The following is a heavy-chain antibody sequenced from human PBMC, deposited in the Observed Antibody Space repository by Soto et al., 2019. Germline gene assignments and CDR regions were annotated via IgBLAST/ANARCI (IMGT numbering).Heavy chain of an antibody. CDR3: ARAVHTMIQGVRFRDDH. CDR1: GYTFTAYY. J-gene: IGHJ4*02. Sequence: QVQLVQSGAEMKKPGASVKVSCEASGYTFTAYYIHWVRQAPGQGLEWMGWINPNGGGTKYAQKFEVRVTMPRDMSINRAYMALTRLTSDDTAVYYWARAVHTMIQGVRFRDDHWGQGTLVTVSS. D-gene: IGHD3-10*01. CDR2: INPNGGGT. V-gene: IGHV1-2*02.